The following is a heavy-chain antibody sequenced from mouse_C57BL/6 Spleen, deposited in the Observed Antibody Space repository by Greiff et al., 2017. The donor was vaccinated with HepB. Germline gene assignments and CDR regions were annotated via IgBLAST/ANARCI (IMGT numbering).Heavy chain of an antibody. J-gene: IGHJ3*01. CDR3: ARDGSKGTWFAY. V-gene: IGHV1-54*01. CDR2: INPGSGGT. CDR1: GYAFTNYL. D-gene: IGHD1-1*01. Sequence: QVQLQQSGAELVRPGTSVKVSCKASGYAFTNYLIEWVKQRPGQGLEWIGVINPGSGGTNYNEKFKGKATLTADKSSSTAYMQLSSLTSEDSAVYFCARDGSKGTWFAYWGQGTLVTVSA.